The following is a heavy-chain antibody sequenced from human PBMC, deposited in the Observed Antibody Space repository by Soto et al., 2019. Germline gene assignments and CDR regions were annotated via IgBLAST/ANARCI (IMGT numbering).Heavy chain of an antibody. CDR1: GGTFSSYA. V-gene: IGHV1-69*01. J-gene: IGHJ4*02. CDR3: AGGGTTVVTPRYFDY. D-gene: IGHD4-17*01. Sequence: QVQLVQSGAEVKKPGSSVKVSCKASGGTFSSYAISWVRQAPGQGLEWMGGIIPIFGTANYAQKFQGRVTITGDESTSKAYMELSSLRAEDTAVYYCAGGGTTVVTPRYFDYWGQGTLVTVSS. CDR2: IIPIFGTA.